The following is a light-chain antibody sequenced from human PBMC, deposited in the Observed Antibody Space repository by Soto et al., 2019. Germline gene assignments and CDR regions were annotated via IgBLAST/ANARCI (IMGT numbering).Light chain of an antibody. Sequence: TLSLSPGERATLSCRASQSVSSNYITWYQQKPGQAPRRLIFGASSRATGIPDRFSGSGSGTDFTLTISRLEPEDFAVYYCQQYGSSPSTFGQGTKVDI. CDR2: GAS. J-gene: IGKJ1*01. V-gene: IGKV3-20*01. CDR3: QQYGSSPST. CDR1: QSVSSNY.